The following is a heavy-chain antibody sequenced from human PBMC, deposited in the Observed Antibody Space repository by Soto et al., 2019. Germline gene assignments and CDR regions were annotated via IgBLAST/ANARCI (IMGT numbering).Heavy chain of an antibody. CDR2: IYPGDSDT. D-gene: IGHD1-26*01. J-gene: IGHJ3*02. CDR3: ARPWAVGAPDAFDI. Sequence: PGESLKISCRGSGYSFSTYWIAWVRQMPGKGLEWMGIIYPGDSDTRYSPSFQGQVTISADKSISTAYLQWISLRASDTAMYYCARPWAVGAPDAFDIWGLGTMVTVS. V-gene: IGHV5-51*01. CDR1: GYSFSTYW.